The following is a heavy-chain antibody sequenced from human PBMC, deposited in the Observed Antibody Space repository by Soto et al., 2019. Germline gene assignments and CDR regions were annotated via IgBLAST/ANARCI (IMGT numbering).Heavy chain of an antibody. Sequence: SETLSLTCAVYGGSFSGYYWSWIRQPPGKGLEWIGEINHSGSTNYNPSLKSRVTISVDTSKNQFSLKLSSVTAADTAVYYCARAPFIAVAGSRLFDYWGKGTLVTVSS. D-gene: IGHD6-19*01. CDR3: ARAPFIAVAGSRLFDY. CDR1: GGSFSGYY. V-gene: IGHV4-34*01. J-gene: IGHJ4*02. CDR2: INHSGST.